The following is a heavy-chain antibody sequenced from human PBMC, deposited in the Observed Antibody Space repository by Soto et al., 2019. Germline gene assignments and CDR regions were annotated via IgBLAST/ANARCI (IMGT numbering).Heavy chain of an antibody. Sequence: KPSETLSLTCTVSGGSISSGDHYWSWIRQPPGKGLEWIGYIYYSGSSYYNPSLKSRLTVSLDTSKNQFSLKLNSVTGADTAVYYCASFGVIGEPFDYWGQGTLVTVSS. V-gene: IGHV4-30-4*01. CDR2: IYYSGSS. CDR3: ASFGVIGEPFDY. CDR1: GGSISSGDHY. D-gene: IGHD3-10*01. J-gene: IGHJ4*02.